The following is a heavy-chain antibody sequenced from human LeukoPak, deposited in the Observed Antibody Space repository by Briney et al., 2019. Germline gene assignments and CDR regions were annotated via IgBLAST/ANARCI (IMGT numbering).Heavy chain of an antibody. Sequence: PGRSLRLSCAASGFTFSSYGMHWVRQAPGKGLEWVAVIWYDGSNKYYADSVKGRFTISRDNSKNTLYLQMNSLRAEDTAVYYCASGRALLWFGVPGAPPRYYYYGMDVWGQGTTVTVSS. J-gene: IGHJ6*02. D-gene: IGHD3-10*01. CDR2: IWYDGSNK. V-gene: IGHV3-33*01. CDR3: ASGRALLWFGVPGAPPRYYYYGMDV. CDR1: GFTFSSYG.